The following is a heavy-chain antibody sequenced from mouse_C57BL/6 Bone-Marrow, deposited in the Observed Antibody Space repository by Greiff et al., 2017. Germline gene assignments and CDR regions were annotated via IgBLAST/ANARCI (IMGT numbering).Heavy chain of an antibody. CDR3: ARDGNYLKDY. CDR1: GYSITSGYY. CDR2: ISYDGSN. J-gene: IGHJ4*01. V-gene: IGHV3-6*01. D-gene: IGHD2-1*01. Sequence: ESGPGLVKPSQSLSLTCSVTGYSITSGYYWNWIRQFPGNKLEWMGYISYDGSNNYNPSLKNRISITRDTSKNQFFLKLNSVTTEDTATYYCARDGNYLKDYWGQGTSVTVSS.